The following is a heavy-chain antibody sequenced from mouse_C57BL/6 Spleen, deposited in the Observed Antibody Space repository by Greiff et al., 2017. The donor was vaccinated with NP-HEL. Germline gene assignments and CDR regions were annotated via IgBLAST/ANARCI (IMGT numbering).Heavy chain of an antibody. D-gene: IGHD4-1*01. J-gene: IGHJ3*01. Sequence: QVQLQQPGAELVMPGASVKLSCKASGYTFTSYWMHWVKQRPGQGLEWIGEIDPSDSYTNYNQKFKGKSTLTVDKSSSTAYMQLSSLTSEDSAVYYCARVETGKGFAYWGQGTLVTVSA. CDR3: ARVETGKGFAY. CDR1: GYTFTSYW. CDR2: IDPSDSYT. V-gene: IGHV1-69*01.